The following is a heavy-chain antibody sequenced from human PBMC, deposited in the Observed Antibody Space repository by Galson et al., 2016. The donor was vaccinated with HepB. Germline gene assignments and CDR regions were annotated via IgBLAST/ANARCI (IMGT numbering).Heavy chain of an antibody. J-gene: IGHJ4*02. V-gene: IGHV1-2*02. D-gene: IGHD3-10*01. CDR3: ATVRGG. Sequence: SVKVSCKASGYTFTGYYIHWVRQAPGQGLEWMGWISPNSGGTNYAQTFQGRVTMTRDTSISTAYMELYSLTSDDTAVYYCATVRGGWGQGTLVTVSS. CDR2: ISPNSGGT. CDR1: GYTFTGYY.